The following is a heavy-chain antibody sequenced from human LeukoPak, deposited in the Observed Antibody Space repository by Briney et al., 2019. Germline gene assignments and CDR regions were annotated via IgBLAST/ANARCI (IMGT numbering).Heavy chain of an antibody. Sequence: PGRSLRLSCAASGFTFDDYAMHWVRQAPGKGLEWVSGISWNSGSLAYADSVKGRFTISRDNAKNSLYLQMNSLRPEDTAVYYCARENSGSYYQFDCWGQGTLVTVSS. CDR3: ARENSGSYYQFDC. V-gene: IGHV3-9*01. CDR1: GFTFDDYA. J-gene: IGHJ4*02. CDR2: ISWNSGSL. D-gene: IGHD1-26*01.